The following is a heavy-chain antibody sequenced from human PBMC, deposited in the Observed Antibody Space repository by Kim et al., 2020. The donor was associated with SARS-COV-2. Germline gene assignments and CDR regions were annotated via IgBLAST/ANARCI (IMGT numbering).Heavy chain of an antibody. V-gene: IGHV3-74*01. CDR3: ASLSTGDVWDYFDY. CDR2: VNSDGSST. D-gene: IGHD3-16*01. CDR1: GFTFSSYW. J-gene: IGHJ4*02. Sequence: GGSLRLSCVASGFTFSSYWMHWVRQAPGKGLVWVSRVNSDGSSTSYADSVKGRFTISRDNARNTLYLQMNSLRAEDTAVYYCASLSTGDVWDYFDYWGQG.